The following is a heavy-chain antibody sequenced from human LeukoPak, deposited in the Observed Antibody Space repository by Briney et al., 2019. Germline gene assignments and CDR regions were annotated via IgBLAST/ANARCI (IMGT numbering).Heavy chain of an antibody. CDR2: ISWNSGSI. J-gene: IGHJ4*02. D-gene: IGHD6-19*01. Sequence: AGGSLRLSGAASGFTFDDYAMHWVRQAPGTGLEWVSGISWNSGSIGYADSVKGRFTISRDNAKNSLYLQMNSLRAEDTALYYCAKDFHSSGWSHFDYWGQGTLVTVSS. CDR3: AKDFHSSGWSHFDY. V-gene: IGHV3-9*01. CDR1: GFTFDDYA.